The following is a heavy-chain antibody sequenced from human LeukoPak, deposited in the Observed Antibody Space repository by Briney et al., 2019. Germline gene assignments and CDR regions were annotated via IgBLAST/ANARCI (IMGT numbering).Heavy chain of an antibody. V-gene: IGHV3-33*01. J-gene: IGHJ3*02. Sequence: GGSLRLSCAASGFTFSSYGMHWVRQAPGKGLEWVAVIWYDGSNKYYADSVKGRFTISRDNSKNTLYLQMNSLRAEDTAVYYCARSMVRGVIIFASGDAFDIWGQGTMVTVSS. CDR1: GFTFSSYG. CDR2: IWYDGSNK. D-gene: IGHD3-10*01. CDR3: ARSMVRGVIIFASGDAFDI.